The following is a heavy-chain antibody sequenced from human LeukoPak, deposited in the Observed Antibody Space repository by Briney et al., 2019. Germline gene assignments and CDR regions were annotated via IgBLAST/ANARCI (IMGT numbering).Heavy chain of an antibody. J-gene: IGHJ4*02. CDR2: IYYSGST. D-gene: IGHD3-10*01. Sequence: SETLSLTCAVYGGSFSGYYWSWIRQPPGKGLEWIGYIYYSGSTNYNPSLKSRVTISVDTSKNQFSLKLSSVTAADTAVYYCARHKYYGSGSPSFFDYWGQGTLVTVSS. CDR1: GGSFSGYY. V-gene: IGHV4-59*08. CDR3: ARHKYYGSGSPSFFDY.